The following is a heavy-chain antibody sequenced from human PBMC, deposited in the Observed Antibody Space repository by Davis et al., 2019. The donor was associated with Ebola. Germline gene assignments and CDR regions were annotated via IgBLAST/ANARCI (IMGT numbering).Heavy chain of an antibody. CDR2: IYTSGRT. V-gene: IGHV3-66*01. J-gene: IGHJ4*02. CDR3: ARGNYGDHVGYLDY. D-gene: IGHD4-17*01. Sequence: GEFLKISCAVSGFTVSDYYMIWVRQAPGKGLEWVSAIYTSGRTFYADSVKGRFTISRDKSNNSVYLQMSSLRAEDTAVYYCARGNYGDHVGYLDYWGQGTLVTVSS. CDR1: GFTVSDYY.